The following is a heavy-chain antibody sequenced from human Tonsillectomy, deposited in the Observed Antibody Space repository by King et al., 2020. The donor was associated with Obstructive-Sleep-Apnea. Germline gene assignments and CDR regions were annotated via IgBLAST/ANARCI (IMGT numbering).Heavy chain of an antibody. V-gene: IGHV3-11*06. CDR1: VFTFSEYY. CDR3: ARTQAGLVATTGMDV. Sequence: VQLVESGGGLVKPGGSLRLSCAASVFTFSEYYMSCIRQAPGKWLEWVSYISSSSSYINYAYSVKCRFTISRDNAKNSLYLQMNSLSAEDTAAYYCARTQAGLVATTGMDVWGQGTTVTVSS. J-gene: IGHJ6*02. CDR2: ISSSSSYI. D-gene: IGHD5-12*01.